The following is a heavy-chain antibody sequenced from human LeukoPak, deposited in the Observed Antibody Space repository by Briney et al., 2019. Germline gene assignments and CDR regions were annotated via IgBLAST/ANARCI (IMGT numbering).Heavy chain of an antibody. J-gene: IGHJ4*02. CDR3: AKDYGWFGELLS. Sequence: TGGSLRLSCAASGFTFSNYGMHWVRQAPGKGLEWVAVISYDGSNKYYADSVKGRSTISRDNSKNTLYLQMNSLRAEDTAVYYCAKDYGWFGELLSWGQGTLVTVSS. D-gene: IGHD3-10*01. V-gene: IGHV3-30*18. CDR2: ISYDGSNK. CDR1: GFTFSNYG.